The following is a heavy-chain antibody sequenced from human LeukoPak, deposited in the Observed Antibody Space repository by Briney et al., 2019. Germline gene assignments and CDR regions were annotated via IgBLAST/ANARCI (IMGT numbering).Heavy chain of an antibody. CDR1: GFTFTTFG. Sequence: GGSLRPSCAASGFTFTTFGIHWARQTPGKGLEWVAAISPDGNIEYYTDSVKGRFTISRDNSKNMIYLQMNSLRGEDSAVYYCAKINNDDDYWGQGTLVTVSS. V-gene: IGHV3-30*18. CDR3: AKINNDDDY. CDR2: ISPDGNIE. D-gene: IGHD1/OR15-1a*01. J-gene: IGHJ4*02.